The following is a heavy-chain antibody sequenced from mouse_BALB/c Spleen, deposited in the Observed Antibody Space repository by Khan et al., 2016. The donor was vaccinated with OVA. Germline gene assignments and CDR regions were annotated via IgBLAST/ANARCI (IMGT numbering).Heavy chain of an antibody. D-gene: IGHD1-1*01. J-gene: IGHJ2*01. Sequence: EVQLQESGPGLVKPSQSLSLTCTVTGYSITSDYAWNWIRQFPGNKLEWMGYISYSGNTKYNPSLKSRVSITRDTSKNQFFLPLNSVTIEDTATYYGTKIYGGDVDYWGQGTTLTVSS. CDR2: ISYSGNT. V-gene: IGHV3-2*02. CDR3: TKIYGGDVDY. CDR1: GYSITSDYA.